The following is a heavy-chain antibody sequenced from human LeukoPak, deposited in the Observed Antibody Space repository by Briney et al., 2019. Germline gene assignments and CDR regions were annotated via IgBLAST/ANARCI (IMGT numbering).Heavy chain of an antibody. D-gene: IGHD5-24*01. Sequence: GGSLRLSCAASGLSFNRYGMNWVRQAPGKGPEWVSYISSSSDSIHYADSVKGRFTMSRDNTKNSLYLQMNSLRAEDTAVYYCARASRDGYDYWGQGTLVTVSS. CDR1: GLSFNRYG. CDR3: ARASRDGYDY. V-gene: IGHV3-48*04. J-gene: IGHJ4*02. CDR2: ISSSSDSI.